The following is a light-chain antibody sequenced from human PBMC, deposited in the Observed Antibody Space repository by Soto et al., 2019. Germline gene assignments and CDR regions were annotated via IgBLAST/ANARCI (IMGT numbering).Light chain of an antibody. J-gene: IGKJ1*01. V-gene: IGKV1-39*01. Sequence: DIQMTQCPSCLRTSVGARFTITCLASQLISSYLAWYQQKPGKAPKLLIYAASSLQSGVPSRFSGSGSGTDFTLTISRLQPDDFAMYYCQHYGSSPQAFGQGTKVDIK. CDR2: AAS. CDR1: QLISSY. CDR3: QHYGSSPQA.